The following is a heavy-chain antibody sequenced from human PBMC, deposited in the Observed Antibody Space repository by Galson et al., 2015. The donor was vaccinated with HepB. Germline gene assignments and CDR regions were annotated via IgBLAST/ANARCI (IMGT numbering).Heavy chain of an antibody. CDR1: GLTYSDSS. V-gene: IGHV3-23*01. CDR2: VSGRGVHT. D-gene: IGHD3-16*01. Sequence: SLRLSCAASGLTYSDSSMTWVRQAPGQGLEWVSGVSGRGVHTFYADSVKGRFTVSRDTSQNIFYLQMNSLRADDTALYYCAKGIWGFAMFDALDIWGQGTMVTVSS. J-gene: IGHJ3*02. CDR3: AKGIWGFAMFDALDI.